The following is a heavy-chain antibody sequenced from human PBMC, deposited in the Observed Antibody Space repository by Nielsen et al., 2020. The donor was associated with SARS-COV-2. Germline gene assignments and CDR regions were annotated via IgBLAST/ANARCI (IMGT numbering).Heavy chain of an antibody. D-gene: IGHD1-26*01. Sequence: GGSLRLSCAASGFTFSSYWMHWVRQAPGKGLVWVSRINSDGSSTSYADSAKGRFTISRDNAKNTLYLQMNSLRAEDTAVYYCAKDIRPVGGPIDYWGQGTLVTVSS. CDR1: GFTFSSYW. CDR2: INSDGSST. V-gene: IGHV3-74*01. J-gene: IGHJ4*02. CDR3: AKDIRPVGGPIDY.